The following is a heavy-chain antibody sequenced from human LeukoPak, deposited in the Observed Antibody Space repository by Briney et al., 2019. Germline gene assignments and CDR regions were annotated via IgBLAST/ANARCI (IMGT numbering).Heavy chain of an antibody. CDR3: ARGDDFSGDH. J-gene: IGHJ4*02. Sequence: PGGSLRLSCAVSGLTFSKFWMSWVRQAPGRGLEWVANIHPEGNEKYHVESVKGRFTISRDNAKKSLFLQMNGLRVEDTAIYYCARGDDFSGDHWGQGTLVTVSS. CDR1: GLTFSKFW. CDR2: IHPEGNEK. D-gene: IGHD1-1*01. V-gene: IGHV3-7*04.